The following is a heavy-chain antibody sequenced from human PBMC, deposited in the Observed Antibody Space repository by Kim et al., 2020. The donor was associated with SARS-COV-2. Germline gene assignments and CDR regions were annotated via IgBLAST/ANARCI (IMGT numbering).Heavy chain of an antibody. J-gene: IGHJ2*01. V-gene: IGHV3-23*01. CDR1: GFTFSSYA. D-gene: IGHD6-19*01. CDR2: ISGSGGST. Sequence: GGSLRLSCAASGFTFSSYAMSWVRQAPGKGLEWVSAISGSGGSTYYADSVKGQFTISRDNSKNTLYLQMNSLSAEDTAVYYSAKTVAGTISWYFEIWGRGTLVTVSS. CDR3: AKTVAGTISWYFEI.